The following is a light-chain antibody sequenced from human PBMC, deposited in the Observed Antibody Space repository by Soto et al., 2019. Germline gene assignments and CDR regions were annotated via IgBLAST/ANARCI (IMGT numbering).Light chain of an antibody. V-gene: IGKV1-6*01. Sequence: IQMTQSPSSLSASVGDRVTITCRASQSISSYLNWYQQKPGKAPTLLIYAASNLQSGVPSRFRGSRSGTEFTLTVSSLQPEDFATYYCLQDHDDSWTFGQGTKVDIK. CDR1: QSISSY. J-gene: IGKJ1*01. CDR3: LQDHDDSWT. CDR2: AAS.